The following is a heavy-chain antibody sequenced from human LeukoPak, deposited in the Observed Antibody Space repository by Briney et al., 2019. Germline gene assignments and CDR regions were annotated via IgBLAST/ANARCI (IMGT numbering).Heavy chain of an antibody. D-gene: IGHD1-1*01. V-gene: IGHV4-59*01. J-gene: IGHJ5*02. Sequence: SETLSLTCTVSGGSISSYYWSWIRQPPGKGLEWIGHIYGSGSTNYNPSLKSRVTLSVDTSKNQFSLKLSSVTAADTAVYYCAREGTSGMHLNWFDPWGQGTLVTVSS. CDR1: GGSISSYY. CDR2: IYGSGST. CDR3: AREGTSGMHLNWFDP.